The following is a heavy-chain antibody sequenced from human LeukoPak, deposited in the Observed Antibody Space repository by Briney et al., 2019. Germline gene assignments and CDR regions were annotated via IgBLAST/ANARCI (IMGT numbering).Heavy chain of an antibody. Sequence: QTGGSLRLSCAAPGFTFSNYNMNWVRQAPGKGLEWVSAISGSGGSTYYADSVKGRFTISRDNSKNTLYLQMNSLRAEDTAVYYCARVGYSYGALDYAFDIWGQGTMVTVSS. V-gene: IGHV3-23*01. CDR1: GFTFSNYN. D-gene: IGHD5-18*01. CDR2: ISGSGGST. CDR3: ARVGYSYGALDYAFDI. J-gene: IGHJ3*02.